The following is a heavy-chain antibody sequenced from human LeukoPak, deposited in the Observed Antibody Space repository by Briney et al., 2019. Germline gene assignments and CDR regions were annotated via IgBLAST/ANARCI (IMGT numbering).Heavy chain of an antibody. CDR3: AKGGGYCSSTSCSTLDY. Sequence: GGSLRLSCEASGFTFSSCAMSWVRQAPGKGLEWVSAISGSGGSTYYADSVKGRFTISRDNSKNTLYLQMNNLRAEDTAAYYCAKGGGYCSSTSCSTLDYWGQGTLVTVSS. V-gene: IGHV3-23*01. J-gene: IGHJ4*02. D-gene: IGHD2-2*01. CDR1: GFTFSSCA. CDR2: ISGSGGST.